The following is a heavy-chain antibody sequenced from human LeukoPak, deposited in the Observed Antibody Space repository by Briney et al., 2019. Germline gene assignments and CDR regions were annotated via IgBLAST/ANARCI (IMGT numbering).Heavy chain of an antibody. V-gene: IGHV3-53*04. J-gene: IGHJ4*02. Sequence: GGSLRLSCAASGFTVSSNYMSWVRQAPGKGLEWVSVIYSGGSTYYADSVKGRFTIPRHNSKNTLYLQMNSLRAEDTAVYYCARESSSLYYFDYWGQGTLVTVSS. CDR1: GFTVSSNY. CDR2: IYSGGST. D-gene: IGHD6-13*01. CDR3: ARESSSLYYFDY.